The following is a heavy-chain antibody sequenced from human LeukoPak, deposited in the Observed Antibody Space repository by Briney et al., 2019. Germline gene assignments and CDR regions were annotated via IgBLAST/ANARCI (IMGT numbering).Heavy chain of an antibody. J-gene: IGHJ6*02. D-gene: IGHD3-3*01. CDR3: ARGKMRFLGYHDYYYGMGV. V-gene: IGHV3-23*01. Sequence: GGSLRLSCAASGFTFSTYDMTWVRQTPGKGLEWVSAISGSGGTTYYADSVKGRFTISGDTSRGTVSLQMSRLRAEDTALYFCARGKMRFLGYHDYYYGMGVWGQGTTVTVSS. CDR2: ISGSGGTT. CDR1: GFTFSTYD.